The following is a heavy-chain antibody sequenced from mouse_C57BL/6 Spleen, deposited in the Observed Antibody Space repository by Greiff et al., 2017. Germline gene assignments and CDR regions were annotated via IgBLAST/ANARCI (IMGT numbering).Heavy chain of an antibody. CDR1: GFTFSSYG. V-gene: IGHV5-6*01. Sequence: EVQVVESGGDLVKPGGSLKLSCAASGFTFSSYGMSWVRQTPDKRLEWVATISSGGSYTYYPASVKGRFTISRDNAKNTLYLQMSSLKSEDTAMYYCARHDEWYFDVWGTGTTVTVSS. J-gene: IGHJ1*03. CDR2: ISSGGSYT. D-gene: IGHD2-3*01. CDR3: ARHDEWYFDV.